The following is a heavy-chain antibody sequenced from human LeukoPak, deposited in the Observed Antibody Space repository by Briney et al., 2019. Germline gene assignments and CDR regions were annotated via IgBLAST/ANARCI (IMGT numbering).Heavy chain of an antibody. J-gene: IGHJ6*03. CDR3: ARWYSSGWYSREYYMDV. CDR2: INPNGGDT. CDR1: GYTFTGYY. D-gene: IGHD6-19*01. Sequence: GASVKVSCKASGYTFTGYYTHWVRQAPGQGLQWMGWINPNGGDTNYAQKFQGRVTMTRDTSISTAYMELSRLRSDDTAVYYCARWYSSGWYSREYYMDVWGKGTTVTVSS. V-gene: IGHV1-2*02.